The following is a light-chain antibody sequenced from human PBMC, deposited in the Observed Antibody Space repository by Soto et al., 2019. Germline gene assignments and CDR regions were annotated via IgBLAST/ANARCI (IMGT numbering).Light chain of an antibody. CDR2: EDN. CDR1: SGRIASNY. J-gene: IGLJ3*02. V-gene: IGLV6-57*04. Sequence: NFMLTQPHSVSESPGKTVTISCTRSSGRIASNYVQWYQQRPRSAPTTVIYEDNQRPSGVPDRFSGSIDRSSNSASLTISGLKTEDEADYYCQSYDSRNVVFGGGTKLTVL. CDR3: QSYDSRNVV.